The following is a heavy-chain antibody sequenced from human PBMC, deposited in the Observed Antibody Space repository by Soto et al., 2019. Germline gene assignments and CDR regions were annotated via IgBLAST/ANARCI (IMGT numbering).Heavy chain of an antibody. CDR3: ARATFGGAYDFWH. D-gene: IGHD3-3*01. Sequence: EVQLVESGGGLVQPGGSLRLSCAASGFTVSSHYMTWVRQAPGKGLEWVSVISNEGTTYYADSVKGRFTISRDSSKNTLFLQMNSLRAEDTAVYHCARATFGGAYDFWHGGQGTLVTVSS. CDR2: ISNEGTT. CDR1: GFTVSSHY. J-gene: IGHJ4*02. V-gene: IGHV3-66*01.